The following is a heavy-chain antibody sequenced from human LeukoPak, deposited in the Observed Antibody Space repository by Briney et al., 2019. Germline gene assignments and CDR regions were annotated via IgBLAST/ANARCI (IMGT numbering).Heavy chain of an antibody. J-gene: IGHJ5*02. Sequence: SVKVSCKASGGTFSSYAISWVRQAPGQGLEWMGRIIPILGIANYAQKFQGRVTITADKSTSTAYMELSSLRSEDTAVYYCARARVRMTTVTRNWFDPWGQGTLVTVSS. V-gene: IGHV1-69*04. D-gene: IGHD4-17*01. CDR1: GGTFSSYA. CDR3: ARARVRMTTVTRNWFDP. CDR2: IIPILGIA.